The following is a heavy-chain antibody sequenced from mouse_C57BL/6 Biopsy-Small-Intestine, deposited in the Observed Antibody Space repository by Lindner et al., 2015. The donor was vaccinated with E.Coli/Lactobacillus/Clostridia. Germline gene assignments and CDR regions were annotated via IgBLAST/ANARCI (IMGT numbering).Heavy chain of an antibody. D-gene: IGHD2-4*01. V-gene: IGHV1-63*01. CDR3: ARAHYEGFAY. J-gene: IGHJ3*01. Sequence: VQLQESGAELVRPGTSVKMSCKASGYTFTNYWIGWAKQRPGHGLEWIGVINPNYGTTSYNQKFKGKATLTVDQSSSTAYMQLNSLTSEDSAVYYCARAHYEGFAYWGQGTLVTVSA. CDR2: INPNYGTT. CDR1: GYTFTNYW.